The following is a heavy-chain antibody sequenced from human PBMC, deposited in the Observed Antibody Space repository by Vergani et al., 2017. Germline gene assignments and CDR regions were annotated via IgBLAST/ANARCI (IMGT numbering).Heavy chain of an antibody. CDR1: GGTFSSYA. D-gene: IGHD4-17*01. J-gene: IGHJ5*02. CDR3: ANDHDYGDYGGWFDP. CDR2: IIPIFGTA. V-gene: IGHV1-69*13. Sequence: QVQLVQSGAEVKKPGSSVKVSCKASGGTFSSYAISWVRQAPGQGLEWMGRIIPIFGTANYAQKFQGRVTITADESTGTAYMELSSLRSEDTAVYYCANDHDYGDYGGWFDPWGQGTLVTVSS.